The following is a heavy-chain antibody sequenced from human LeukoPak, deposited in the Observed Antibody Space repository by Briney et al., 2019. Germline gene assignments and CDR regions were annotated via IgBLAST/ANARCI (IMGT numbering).Heavy chain of an antibody. CDR2: IRYDGSNK. CDR1: GFTFSSYG. J-gene: IGHJ4*02. Sequence: GGSLRLSCAASGFTFSSYGMHWVRQAPGKGLEWVAFIRYDGSNKYYADSVKGRFTISRDNSKNTLYLQMNSLIAEDTAVYYCAKDPVPGITMVRGVFDYWGQGTLVTVSS. V-gene: IGHV3-30*02. D-gene: IGHD3-10*01. CDR3: AKDPVPGITMVRGVFDY.